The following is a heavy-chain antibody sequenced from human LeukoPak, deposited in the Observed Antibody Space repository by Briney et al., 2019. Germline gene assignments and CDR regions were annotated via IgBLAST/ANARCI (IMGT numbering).Heavy chain of an antibody. V-gene: IGHV5-51*01. CDR2: FYPGDSAT. J-gene: IGHJ3*02. Sequence: GESLKISCKGSGYSFTSYWIGRVRQLPGKGREWTGIFYPGDSATRYSPFFLGQVTISADKSFSTAYLQWSSLKASDTAMYYCARVKGDAFDIWGQGTMVTVSS. CDR1: GYSFTSYW. CDR3: ARVKGDAFDI.